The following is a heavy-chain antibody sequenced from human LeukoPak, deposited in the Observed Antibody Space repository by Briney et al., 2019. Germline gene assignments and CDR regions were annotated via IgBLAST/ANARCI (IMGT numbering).Heavy chain of an antibody. CDR2: IYTSGST. J-gene: IGHJ6*03. Sequence: NPSETLSLTCTLSGGSISSYYGIWIRQPAGKGLEWIGRIYTSGSTNYNPSLKSRVTISVDKSKNQFSLKLSSVTAADTAVYYCARGHMELRNYYYYYMDVWGKGTTVTVSS. CDR3: ARGHMELRNYYYYYMDV. V-gene: IGHV4-4*07. CDR1: GGSISSYY. D-gene: IGHD1-7*01.